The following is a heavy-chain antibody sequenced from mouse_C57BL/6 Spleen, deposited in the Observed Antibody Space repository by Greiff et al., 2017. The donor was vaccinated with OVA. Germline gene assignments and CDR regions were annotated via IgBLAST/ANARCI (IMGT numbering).Heavy chain of an antibody. CDR2: IDPAHGNT. Sequence: EVQLQQSVAELVRPGASVKLSCTASGFNFKNTYMHWVKQRPEQGLEWIGRIDPAHGNTKYAPQFQGKATITADTSSNTAYLQLSSLTSEDTAIYYCARYYSNLFDYWGQGTTLTVSS. CDR3: ARYYSNLFDY. J-gene: IGHJ2*01. V-gene: IGHV14-3*01. D-gene: IGHD2-5*01. CDR1: GFNFKNTY.